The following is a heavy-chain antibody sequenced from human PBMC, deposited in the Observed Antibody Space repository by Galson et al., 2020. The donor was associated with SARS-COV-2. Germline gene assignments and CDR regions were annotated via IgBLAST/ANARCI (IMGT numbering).Heavy chain of an antibody. CDR3: ARTRYDILTGYYTPFDY. CDR2: IAWDADK. CDR1: GFSLSNSGMR. J-gene: IGHJ4*02. V-gene: IGHV2-70*04. D-gene: IGHD3-9*01. Sequence: SGPTLVKPPQTLTLTSTFSGFSLSNSGMRVRWIRQPPGTALEWLARIAWDADKFYSTSLKTRLTISKDTSKNQVVLTMTNMDPVDTATYYCARTRYDILTGYYTPFDYWGQGTLVTVSS.